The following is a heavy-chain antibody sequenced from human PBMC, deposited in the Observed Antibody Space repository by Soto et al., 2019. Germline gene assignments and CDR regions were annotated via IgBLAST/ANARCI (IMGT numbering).Heavy chain of an antibody. V-gene: IGHV3-73*01. CDR3: TRRGSGYRYDY. CDR1: GFTFSGSA. D-gene: IGHD3-22*01. J-gene: IGHJ4*02. CDR2: IRSKANSYAT. Sequence: PGGSLRLSCAASGFTFSGSAMHWVRQASGKGLEWVGRIRSKANSYATAYAASVEGRFTISRDDSKNTAYLQMNSLKTEDTAVYYCTRRGSGYRYDYWGQGTLVTVSS.